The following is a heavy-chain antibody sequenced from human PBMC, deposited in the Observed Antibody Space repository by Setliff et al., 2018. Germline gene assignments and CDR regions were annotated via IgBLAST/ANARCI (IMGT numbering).Heavy chain of an antibody. V-gene: IGHV4-59*04. CDR3: AEGDTAMVTGD. D-gene: IGHD5-18*01. Sequence: LSLTCTVSGGSMSNYYWSWIRQPPGRGMEWIGYISYSGSTYYNPSLKSRVTISVDTSKNQFSLKLSSVTAADTAVYYCAEGDTAMVTGDWGQGTLVTAPQ. CDR2: ISYSGST. J-gene: IGHJ4*02. CDR1: GGSMSNYY.